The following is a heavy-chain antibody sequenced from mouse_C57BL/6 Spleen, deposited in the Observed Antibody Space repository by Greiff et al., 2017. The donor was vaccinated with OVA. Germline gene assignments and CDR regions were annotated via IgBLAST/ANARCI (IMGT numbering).Heavy chain of an antibody. CDR2: ISDGGSYT. J-gene: IGHJ2*01. CDR1: GFTFSSYA. V-gene: IGHV5-4*03. D-gene: IGHD4-1*01. CDR3: ARGGLGRGYFDY. Sequence: DVKLVESGGGLVKPGGSLKLSCAASGFTFSSYAMSWVRQTPEKRLEWVATISDGGSYTYYPDNVKGRFTISRDNAKNNLYRQMSHLKSEDTAMYYCARGGLGRGYFDYWGQGTTLTVSS.